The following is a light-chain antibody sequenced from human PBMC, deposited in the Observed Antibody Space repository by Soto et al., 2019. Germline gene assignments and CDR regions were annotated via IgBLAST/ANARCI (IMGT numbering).Light chain of an antibody. J-gene: IGKJ1*01. V-gene: IGKV1-5*03. CDR1: QSLTML. CDR2: KTS. Sequence: DIHMTQSPSTLSASVGDRVTITCRASQSLTMLSAWYQQKPGKAPNLLIYKTSSLDSGVPSRFSGSGSGTEFTLTISSLQPDDFATYYCQHWTDYSWTFGQGTKVEVK. CDR3: QHWTDYSWT.